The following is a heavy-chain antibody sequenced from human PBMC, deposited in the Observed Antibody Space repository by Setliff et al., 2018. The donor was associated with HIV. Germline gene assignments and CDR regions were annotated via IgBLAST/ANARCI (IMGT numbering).Heavy chain of an antibody. CDR2: ISNSGSFI. Sequence: GSLRLSCAASGFIFSRYSMTWVRQAPGKGLEWVSSISNSGSFIYYADSVKGRFTISRDNAKNTLYLQMNSLRAEDTAVYYCARAQPSEPSSGWGQGTLVTVS. D-gene: IGHD3-22*01. V-gene: IGHV3-21*01. CDR1: GFIFSRYS. J-gene: IGHJ4*02. CDR3: ARAQPSEPSSG.